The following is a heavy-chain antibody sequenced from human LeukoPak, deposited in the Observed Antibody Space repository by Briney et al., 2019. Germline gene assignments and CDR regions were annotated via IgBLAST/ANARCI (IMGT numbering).Heavy chain of an antibody. CDR2: IYYSGST. D-gene: IGHD3-22*01. Sequence: SETLSLTCTVSGGSISSSSYYWGWIRQPPGKGLVWIGSIYYSGSTYYNPSLKSRVTISVDTSKNQFSLKLSSVTAADTAVYYCAGSSGYSDAFDIWGQGTMVTVSS. J-gene: IGHJ3*02. CDR3: AGSSGYSDAFDI. V-gene: IGHV4-39*01. CDR1: GGSISSSSYY.